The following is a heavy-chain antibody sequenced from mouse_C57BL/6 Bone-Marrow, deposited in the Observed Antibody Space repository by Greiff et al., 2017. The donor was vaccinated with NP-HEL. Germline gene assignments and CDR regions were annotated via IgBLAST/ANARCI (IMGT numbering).Heavy chain of an antibody. CDR3: ARRGDYGSSWYFDV. J-gene: IGHJ1*03. CDR1: GYTFTSYG. CDR2: IYPRSGNT. D-gene: IGHD1-1*01. Sequence: QVQLKQSGAELARPGASVKLSCKASGYTFTSYGISWVKQRTGQGLEWIGEIYPRSGNTYYNEKFKGKATLTADKSSSTAYMELRSLTSEDSAVYFCARRGDYGSSWYFDVWGTGTTVTVSS. V-gene: IGHV1-81*01.